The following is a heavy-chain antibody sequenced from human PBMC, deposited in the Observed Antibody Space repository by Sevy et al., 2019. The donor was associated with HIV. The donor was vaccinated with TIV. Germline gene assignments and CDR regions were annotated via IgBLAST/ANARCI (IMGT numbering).Heavy chain of an antibody. CDR2: IYYSGST. D-gene: IGHD2-15*01. Sequence: SETLSLTCTVSGGSISSSSYYWGWIRQPPGKGLEWIGSIYYSGSTYYNPSLKSRVTISVDTSKNQFSLKLSSVTAADTAVYSCARQNIVVVVAATYNWFDPWGQGTLVTVSS. CDR3: ARQNIVVVVAATYNWFDP. CDR1: GGSISSSSYY. J-gene: IGHJ5*02. V-gene: IGHV4-39*01.